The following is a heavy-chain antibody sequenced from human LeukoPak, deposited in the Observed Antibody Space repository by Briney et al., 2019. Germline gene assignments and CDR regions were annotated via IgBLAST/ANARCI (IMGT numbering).Heavy chain of an antibody. CDR2: IKEDGSEK. D-gene: IGHD5-18*01. J-gene: IGHJ4*02. CDR3: ARDRWGYSYGGD. V-gene: IGHV3-7*01. CDR1: GFIFSNYW. Sequence: GGSLRLSCAASGFIFSNYWMSWVRQAPGKGLEWVANIKEDGSEKYYVDSVKGRFTISRDNAKNSLYLQMNSLRAEDTAVYYCARDRWGYSYGGDWGQGTLVTVSS.